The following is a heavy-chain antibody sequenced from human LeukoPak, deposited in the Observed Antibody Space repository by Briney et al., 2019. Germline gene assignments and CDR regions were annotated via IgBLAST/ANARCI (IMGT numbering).Heavy chain of an antibody. CDR2: INHSGST. CDR1: GGSISGYY. CDR3: ARRSRRLMGYFDY. Sequence: PSETLSLTCTVSGGSISGYYWSWIRQPPGKGLEWIGEINHSGSTNYNPSLKSRVTISVDTSKNQFSLKLSSVTAADTAVYYCARRSRRLMGYFDYWGQGTLVTVSS. V-gene: IGHV4-34*01. J-gene: IGHJ4*02. D-gene: IGHD2-8*01.